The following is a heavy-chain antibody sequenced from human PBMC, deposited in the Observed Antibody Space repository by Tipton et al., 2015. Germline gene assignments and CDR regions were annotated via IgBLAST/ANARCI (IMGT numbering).Heavy chain of an antibody. CDR1: GGSISSYY. CDR3: AKTPDYGDYFYYGMDV. Sequence: GLVKPSETLFLTCTVSGGSISSYYWSWIRQPAGKGLEWIGRIYTTGSTNYNPSLKSRGTMSVDTSKNQFSLKLSSVTAADTAVYYCAKTPDYGDYFYYGMDVWGQGTTVTVSS. V-gene: IGHV4-4*07. CDR2: IYTTGST. D-gene: IGHD4-17*01. J-gene: IGHJ6*02.